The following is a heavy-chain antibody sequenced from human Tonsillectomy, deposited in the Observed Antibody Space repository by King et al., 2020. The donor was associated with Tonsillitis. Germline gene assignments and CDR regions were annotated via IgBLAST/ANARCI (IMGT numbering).Heavy chain of an antibody. V-gene: IGHV3-23*04. CDR2: ISGSGGTT. CDR3: AKDRDFWSPHGMDV. CDR1: GFTFSSYA. Sequence: VQLVESGGGLIQPGGSLRLSCAASGFTFSSYAMSWVRQAPGKGLEWVSGISGSGGTTYYADSVKGRFAISRDNYKNTLYLQMNSLRAEDTAVYYCAKDRDFWSPHGMDVWGQGTTVTVSS. D-gene: IGHD3-3*01. J-gene: IGHJ6*02.